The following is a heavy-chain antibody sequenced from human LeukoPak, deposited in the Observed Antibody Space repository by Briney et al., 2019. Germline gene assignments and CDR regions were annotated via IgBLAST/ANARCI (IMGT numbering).Heavy chain of an antibody. D-gene: IGHD4-23*01. V-gene: IGHV3-9*01. CDR1: GFTFNDYG. Sequence: SLRLSCAGSGFTFNDYGMHWVRQVPGKGLEWVSGISWNSESIGYADSVKGRFTISRDNANNSLYLQMNSLRADDTAFYYCVKDSLDYGGDSGWHFDLWGSGTLVTVSS. J-gene: IGHJ2*01. CDR3: VKDSLDYGGDSGWHFDL. CDR2: ISWNSESI.